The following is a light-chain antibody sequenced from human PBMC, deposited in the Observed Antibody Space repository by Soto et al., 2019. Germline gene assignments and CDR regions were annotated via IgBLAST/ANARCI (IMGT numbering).Light chain of an antibody. CDR3: QQRNTWPET. J-gene: IGKJ2*01. V-gene: IGKV3-11*01. CDR2: DTS. Sequence: EIVLTQSPASLSLSPGERATLSCRASQSVRSHLAWYRQKPGQAPRLLIYDTSKRAAGIPVRFSGSGYGTDFTLIISSLEPEDFAVYYCQQRNTWPETFGQGTMLEIK. CDR1: QSVRSH.